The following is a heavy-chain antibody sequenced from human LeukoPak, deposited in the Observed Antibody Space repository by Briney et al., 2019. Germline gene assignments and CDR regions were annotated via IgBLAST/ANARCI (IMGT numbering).Heavy chain of an antibody. J-gene: IGHJ4*02. Sequence: NASETLSLTCAVSGVSVRGYYWSWIRQSPGKGLEWIGYVFHSGSTNYNPSLKSRGATSVDTSTNQLSLHLMSVTAADTALYYCVRSGGPSDYESDGWCQEFDFWGQGTLVTVSS. CDR2: VFHSGST. CDR1: GVSVRGYY. CDR3: VRSGGPSDYESDGWCQEFDF. D-gene: IGHD3-22*01. V-gene: IGHV4-59*02.